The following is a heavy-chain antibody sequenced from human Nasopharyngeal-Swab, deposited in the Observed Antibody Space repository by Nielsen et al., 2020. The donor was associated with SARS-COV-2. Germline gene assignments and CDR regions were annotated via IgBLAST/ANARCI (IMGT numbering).Heavy chain of an antibody. V-gene: IGHV4-39*01. D-gene: IGHD6-13*01. CDR2: IYYSGST. Sequence: WIRQPPGKGLEWFGSIYYSGSTYYNPSLKSRVTISVDTSKNKFSLKLSSVTAADTAVYYCARLDVSAAGRDYWGQGTLVTVSS. CDR3: ARLDVSAAGRDY. J-gene: IGHJ4*02.